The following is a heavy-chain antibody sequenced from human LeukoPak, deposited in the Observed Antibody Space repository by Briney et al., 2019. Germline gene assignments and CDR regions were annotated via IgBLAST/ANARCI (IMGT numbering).Heavy chain of an antibody. CDR3: SRATVTRHYFYFDL. D-gene: IGHD4-17*01. J-gene: IGHJ2*01. Sequence: GGSLRLSCAASGFTLRSYWMHWVRQAPGKGLVWVARIHPDGSSRSYADSVKGRFTISRDNAKNTLFLQMNSLRAEDTALYYCSRATVTRHYFYFDLWGRGTLVIVSS. CDR2: IHPDGSSR. V-gene: IGHV3-74*01. CDR1: GFTLRSYW.